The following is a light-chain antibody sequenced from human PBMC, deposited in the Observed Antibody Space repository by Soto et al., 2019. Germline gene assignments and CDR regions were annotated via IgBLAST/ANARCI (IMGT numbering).Light chain of an antibody. CDR1: QGISSY. Sequence: AIRMTQSPASFSPSTGDRVTITCRASQGISSYLAWYQQKPGKAPKLLIYAASTLQSGVPSRFSGSGSGTEFTLTISTLQPDDFATYYCQQYNTYTWTFGQGTRWIS. CDR2: AAS. CDR3: QQYNTYTWT. J-gene: IGKJ1*01. V-gene: IGKV1-8*01.